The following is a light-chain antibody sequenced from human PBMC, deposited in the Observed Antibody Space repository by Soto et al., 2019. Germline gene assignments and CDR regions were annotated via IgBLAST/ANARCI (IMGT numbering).Light chain of an antibody. CDR1: SSNIGAGYD. CDR3: QSYDSSLSGV. J-gene: IGLJ2*01. CDR2: GNS. Sequence: QSALTQPPSVSGAPGQRVTISCTGSSSNIGAGYDVHWYQQLPGTAPKLLIYGNSNRPSGVPDRFSGSKSGTSASLAITGLQAEDEADYYCQSYDSSLSGVSGGGTKLTVL. V-gene: IGLV1-40*01.